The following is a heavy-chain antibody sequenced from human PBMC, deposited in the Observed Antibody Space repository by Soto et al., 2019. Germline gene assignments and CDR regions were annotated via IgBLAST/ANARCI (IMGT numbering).Heavy chain of an antibody. CDR1: GGSINTFY. Sequence: SETLSLTCTVSGGSINTFYWSWVRQPAGKGLEWIGRIFSSGSTSFSPSLESRVAMSVDTSKNHFSLNLSSVTAADMAVYYCAREGSYSSYNFAHGIQLWSFDFWGQGALVTVSS. D-gene: IGHD5-18*01. V-gene: IGHV4-4*07. J-gene: IGHJ4*01. CDR2: IFSSGST. CDR3: AREGSYSSYNFAHGIQLWSFDF.